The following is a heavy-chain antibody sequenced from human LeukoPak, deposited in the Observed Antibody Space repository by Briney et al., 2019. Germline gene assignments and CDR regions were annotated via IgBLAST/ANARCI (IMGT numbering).Heavy chain of an antibody. CDR3: AGLGCSSTSCPS. V-gene: IGHV1-69*13. CDR2: IIPIFGTA. Sequence: SVKVSCKASGGTFSSYAISWVRQAPGQGLEWMGGIIPIFGTANYAQKFQGRVTITADESTSTAYMELSSLRSEDTAVYYCAGLGCSSTSCPSWGQGTLVTVSS. D-gene: IGHD2-2*01. J-gene: IGHJ5*02. CDR1: GGTFSSYA.